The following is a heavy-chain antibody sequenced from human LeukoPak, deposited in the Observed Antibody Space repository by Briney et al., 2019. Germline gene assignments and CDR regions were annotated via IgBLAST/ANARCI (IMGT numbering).Heavy chain of an antibody. Sequence: SETLSLTCTVSGGSISSYYWSWIRQPPGKGLEWIGYIYYSGSTNYNPSLKSRVTISVDTSKNQFSLKLSSVTAADTAVYYCARGRSVVAGYFDYWGQGTLVTVSS. V-gene: IGHV4-59*08. CDR2: IYYSGST. D-gene: IGHD6-19*01. J-gene: IGHJ4*02. CDR1: GGSISSYY. CDR3: ARGRSVVAGYFDY.